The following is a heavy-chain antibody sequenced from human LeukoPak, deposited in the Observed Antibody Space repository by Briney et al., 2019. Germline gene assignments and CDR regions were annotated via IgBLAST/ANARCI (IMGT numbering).Heavy chain of an antibody. Sequence: SETLSLTCAVYGGSFSGYYWSWLRQPPGKGLEWIGEINHSGSTNYTPSLKSRVTISVDTSKNQFSLKLSSVTAADTAVYYCARGRGWLVRYYYMDVWGKGTTVTVSS. V-gene: IGHV4-34*01. CDR3: ARGRGWLVRYYYMDV. CDR2: INHSGST. D-gene: IGHD6-19*01. CDR1: GGSFSGYY. J-gene: IGHJ6*03.